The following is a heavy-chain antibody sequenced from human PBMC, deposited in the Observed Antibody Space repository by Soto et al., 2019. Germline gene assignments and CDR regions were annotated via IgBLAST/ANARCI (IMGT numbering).Heavy chain of an antibody. D-gene: IGHD2-21*01. Sequence: SETLSLTCIVSGGSISHYYWSWIRQHPGTGLEWIGYIYYSGSTNYNPSLKSRVTISVDTSKNQFSLKLSSVTAADTAVYYCATGRLFFDYWGQGTLVTVSS. CDR2: IYYSGST. CDR1: GGSISHYY. CDR3: ATGRLFFDY. J-gene: IGHJ4*02. V-gene: IGHV4-59*12.